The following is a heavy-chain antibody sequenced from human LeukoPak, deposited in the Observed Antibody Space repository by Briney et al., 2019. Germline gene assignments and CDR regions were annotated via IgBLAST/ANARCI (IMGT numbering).Heavy chain of an antibody. Sequence: SETLSLTCTVSGGSISTSSYYWGWIRQPPGKGLEWIGSIYYSGSTYYNPSLKSRVTISVDTSKNQFSLKLSSVTAADTAVYYCATSGPIYYGSGSYYNYFDYWGQGTLVTVSS. CDR3: ATSGPIYYGSGSYYNYFDY. CDR1: GGSISTSSYY. V-gene: IGHV4-39*07. D-gene: IGHD3-10*01. CDR2: IYYSGST. J-gene: IGHJ4*02.